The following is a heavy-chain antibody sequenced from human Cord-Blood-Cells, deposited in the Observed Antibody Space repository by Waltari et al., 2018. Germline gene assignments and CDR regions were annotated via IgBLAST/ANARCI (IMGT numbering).Heavy chain of an antibody. J-gene: IGHJ4*02. Sequence: EVQLVESGGGLIQPGGSLRLSCVASGFTVSSNYMSWVGQAPGKGLEWVSVIYSGGSTYYADSVKGRFTISRDNSKNTLYLQMNSLRAEDTAVYYCARSPKGRGGAAAYWGQGTLVTVSS. CDR3: ARSPKGRGGAAAY. CDR1: GFTVSSNY. D-gene: IGHD6-13*01. V-gene: IGHV3-53*01. CDR2: IYSGGST.